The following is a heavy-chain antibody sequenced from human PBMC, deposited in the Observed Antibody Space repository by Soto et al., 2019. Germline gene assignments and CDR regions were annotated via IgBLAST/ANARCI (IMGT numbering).Heavy chain of an antibody. CDR2: IYYSGST. Sequence: QVQLQESGPGLVKPSQTLSLTCTVSGGSISSGGYYWSWIRQHPGKGLEWIGYIYYSGSTYSNPSXXXXXXXXXXXXXXXXXXXXXXXXXXXTAXYYCAGRSSGWSTFDYWGQGTLVTVSS. D-gene: IGHD6-19*01. J-gene: IGHJ4*02. V-gene: IGHV4-31*01. CDR3: AGRSSGWSTFDY. CDR1: GGSISSGGYY.